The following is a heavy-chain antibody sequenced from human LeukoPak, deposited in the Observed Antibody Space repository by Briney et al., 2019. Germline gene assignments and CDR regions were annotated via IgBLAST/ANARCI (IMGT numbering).Heavy chain of an antibody. D-gene: IGHD2-15*01. Sequence: PGGSLRLSCAASGFTFSSHGMSWVRQAPGKGLEWVSTISGSGDYTYYADSVKGRFTISRDNSKNTLYLQMNSLRAEDTAVYYCARKGMSYCSGGSCYSDYYYYYYMDVWGKGTTVTVSS. CDR2: ISGSGDYT. CDR3: ARKGMSYCSGGSCYSDYYYYYYMDV. J-gene: IGHJ6*03. V-gene: IGHV3-23*01. CDR1: GFTFSSHG.